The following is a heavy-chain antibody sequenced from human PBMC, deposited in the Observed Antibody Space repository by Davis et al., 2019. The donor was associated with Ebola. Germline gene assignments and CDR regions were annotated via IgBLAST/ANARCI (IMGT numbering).Heavy chain of an antibody. CDR3: ARVPHRQYGMDV. CDR1: GFTFDDYA. CDR2: ISWNSGSI. Sequence: SLKISCAASGFTFDDYAMHWVRQAPGKGLEWVSGISWNSGSIGYADSVRGRFTVSRDNAKNSLYLQMNSLRDEDTAVYYCARVPHRQYGMDVWGQGTTVTVSS. V-gene: IGHV3-9*01. J-gene: IGHJ6*02. D-gene: IGHD1-14*01.